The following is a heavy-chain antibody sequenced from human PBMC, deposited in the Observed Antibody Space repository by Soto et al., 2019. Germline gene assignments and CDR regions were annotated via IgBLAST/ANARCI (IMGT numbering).Heavy chain of an antibody. J-gene: IGHJ6*03. CDR1: GFTFSDYY. CDR3: ASRTPIDYYYYMDV. V-gene: IGHV3-11*01. CDR2: ISSSGSTI. D-gene: IGHD1-26*01. Sequence: QVQLVESGGGLVKPGGYLRLSCAASGFTFSDYYMSWIRQAPGKGLEWVSYISSSGSTIYYADSVKGRFTISRDNAKNSLYLQMNSLRAEDTAVYYCASRTPIDYYYYMDVWGKGTTVTVSS.